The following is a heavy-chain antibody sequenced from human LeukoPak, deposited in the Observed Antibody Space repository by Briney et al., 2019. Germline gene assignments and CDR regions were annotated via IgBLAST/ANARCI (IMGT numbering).Heavy chain of an antibody. CDR1: GGSVGSDNSY. CDR3: ARGYYYRT. CDR2: IYADGSS. D-gene: IGHD3-10*01. Sequence: SQTLSLTCTASGGSVGSDNSYWNWIRQTAGKGLEWIGRIYADGSSTYNPSLKSRVTILVDTSKNHFSLSPSSMTAADTAVYYCARGYYYRTWGLGTLVTVSS. V-gene: IGHV4-61*02. J-gene: IGHJ4*02.